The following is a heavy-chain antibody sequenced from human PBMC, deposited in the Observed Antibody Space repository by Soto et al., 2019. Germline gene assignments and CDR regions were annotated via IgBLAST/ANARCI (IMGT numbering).Heavy chain of an antibody. D-gene: IGHD6-13*01. Sequence: RGESLKISCQASGYSFISSWVGWVRHMPGKGLEWMGIIYPGDSDTRYSPSFQGQVTISADKSTSPAYLQWSSLKASDTATYYCARMMAASGTAFDYWAREPWSQSPQ. CDR2: IYPGDSDT. V-gene: IGHV5-51*01. J-gene: IGHJ4*02. CDR3: ARMMAASGTAFDY. CDR1: GYSFISSW.